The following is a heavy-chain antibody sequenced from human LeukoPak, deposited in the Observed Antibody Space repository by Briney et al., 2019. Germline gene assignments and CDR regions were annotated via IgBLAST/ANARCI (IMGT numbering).Heavy chain of an antibody. CDR2: IWYDGSNK. J-gene: IGHJ4*02. Sequence: GGSLRLSCAASGFTFSSYGMHWVRQAPGKGLEWVAVIWYDGSNKYYADSVKGRFTISRDNSKNTLYLQMNSLRAEDTAVYYCARESSELTTYSSSWYIGYWGQGTLVTVSS. V-gene: IGHV3-33*01. CDR1: GFTFSSYG. CDR3: ARESSELTTYSSSWYIGY. D-gene: IGHD6-13*01.